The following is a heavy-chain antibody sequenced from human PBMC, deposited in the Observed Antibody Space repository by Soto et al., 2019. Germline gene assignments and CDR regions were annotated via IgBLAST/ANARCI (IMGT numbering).Heavy chain of an antibody. V-gene: IGHV1-18*01. CDR2: INTENGNT. D-gene: IGHD5-12*01. CDR1: GYTFTNFG. J-gene: IGHJ4*02. CDR3: ARGGSGDDYGNAY. Sequence: QVQLVQSGAEVKKPGASVKVSCKASGYTFTNFGISWVRQAPGQGLEWMGWINTENGNTNSEQTLRGRVSMTTDSTKSTAYIELRSLRSDEAAVYYCARGGSGDDYGNAYWGQGTLVTVSS.